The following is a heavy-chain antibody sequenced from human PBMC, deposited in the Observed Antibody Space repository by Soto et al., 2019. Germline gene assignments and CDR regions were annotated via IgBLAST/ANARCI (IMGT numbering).Heavy chain of an antibody. CDR2: ISSSSSYI. CDR1: GFTFSSYS. J-gene: IGHJ6*02. CDR3: ARDLLSRSNIVLMVYARYYGMDV. D-gene: IGHD2-8*01. V-gene: IGHV3-21*01. Sequence: PGGSLRLSCAASGFTFSSYSMNWVRQAPGKGLEWVSSISSSSSYIYYADSVKGRFTISRDNAKNSLYLQMNSLRAEDTAVYYCARDLLSRSNIVLMVYARYYGMDVWGQGTTVTVSS.